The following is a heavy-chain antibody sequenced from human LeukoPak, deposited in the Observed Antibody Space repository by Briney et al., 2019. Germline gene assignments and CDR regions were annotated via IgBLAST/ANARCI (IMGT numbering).Heavy chain of an antibody. CDR1: GYTFTDYY. V-gene: IGHV1-2*02. J-gene: IGHJ5*02. CDR3: ARERGYYYGYGWFDP. Sequence: ASVTVSCKASGYTFTDYYMHWVRQAPGQGLEWMGWINPNSGGTNYAQKFQGRVTMTRDTSISTAYMELSSLRSDDTAVYYCARERGYYYGYGWFDPWGQGTLVTVSS. D-gene: IGHD5-18*01. CDR2: INPNSGGT.